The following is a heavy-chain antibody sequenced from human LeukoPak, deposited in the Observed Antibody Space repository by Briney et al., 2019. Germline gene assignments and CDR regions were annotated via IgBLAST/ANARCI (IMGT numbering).Heavy chain of an antibody. V-gene: IGHV3-23*01. Sequence: PGGSLRLSCAASGFTFSSYAMSWVRQAPGKGLEWVSAISGSGGSTYYADSVKGRFTVSRDNSENTLFLQMNSLRAEDTAIYYCAKDTDVVAPEYFQYWGQGTLVTVSS. J-gene: IGHJ1*01. D-gene: IGHD5-12*01. CDR1: GFTFSSYA. CDR2: ISGSGGST. CDR3: AKDTDVVAPEYFQY.